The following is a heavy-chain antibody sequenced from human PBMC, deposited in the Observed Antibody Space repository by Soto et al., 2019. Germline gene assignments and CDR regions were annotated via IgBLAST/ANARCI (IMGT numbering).Heavy chain of an antibody. V-gene: IGHV3-74*01. CDR1: GFTFSSYW. Sequence: GGSLRLSCAASGFTFSSYWMHWVRQAPGKGLVWVSRINSDGSSTSYADSVKGRFTISRDNSKNTLYLQMNRLRAEDTAVYYCAKEMLAYCSSTSCPTRQFDYWGPGTLVTVSS. CDR2: INSDGSST. J-gene: IGHJ4*02. CDR3: AKEMLAYCSSTSCPTRQFDY. D-gene: IGHD2-2*01.